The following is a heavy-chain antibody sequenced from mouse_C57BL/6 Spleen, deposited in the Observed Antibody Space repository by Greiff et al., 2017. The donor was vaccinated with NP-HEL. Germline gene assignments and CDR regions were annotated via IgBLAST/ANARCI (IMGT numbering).Heavy chain of an antibody. Sequence: QVHVKQPGAELVKPGASVKMSCKASGYTFTSYWITWVKQRPGQGLEWIGDIYPGSGSTNYNEKFKSKATLTVDTSSSTAYMQLSSLTSEDSAVYYCASQGYYGSSYGGYWGQGTTLTVSS. CDR3: ASQGYYGSSYGGY. CDR1: GYTFTSYW. V-gene: IGHV1-55*01. D-gene: IGHD1-1*01. CDR2: IYPGSGST. J-gene: IGHJ2*01.